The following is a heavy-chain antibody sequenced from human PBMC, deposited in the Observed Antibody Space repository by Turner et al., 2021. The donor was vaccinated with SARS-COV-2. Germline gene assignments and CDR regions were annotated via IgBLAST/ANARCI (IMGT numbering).Heavy chain of an antibody. CDR2: IYYSGST. J-gene: IGHJ4*02. CDR3: VRGFDY. CDR1: GGSLSSYY. V-gene: IGHV4-59*01. Sequence: QVQLQESGPGLVKPSETVSLPCTVSGGSLSSYYWSWIRQPPGKGLEWIGYIYYSGSTNYHPSLKSRVTMSVDTSKNQFSLKLSSVTAADTAVYYCVRGFDYWGQGTLVTVSS. D-gene: IGHD3-10*01.